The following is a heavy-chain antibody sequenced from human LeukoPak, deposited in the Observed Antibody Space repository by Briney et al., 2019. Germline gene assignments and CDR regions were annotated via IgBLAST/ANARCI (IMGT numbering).Heavy chain of an antibody. CDR3: ARGRDFWSGYKD. Sequence: SETLSLTCTVSGGSISSYYWSWIRQPPGKGLEWIGYIYYSGSTNYNPSLKSRVTISVDTSKNQFSLKLSSVTAADTAVCYCARGRDFWSGYKDWGQGTLVTVSS. CDR1: GGSISSYY. J-gene: IGHJ4*02. CDR2: IYYSGST. V-gene: IGHV4-59*01. D-gene: IGHD3-3*01.